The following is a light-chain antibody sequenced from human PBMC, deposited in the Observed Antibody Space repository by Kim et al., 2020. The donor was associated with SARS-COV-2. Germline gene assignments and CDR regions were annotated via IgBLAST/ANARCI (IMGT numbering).Light chain of an antibody. V-gene: IGLV1-40*01. Sequence: QSVLTQPPSVSGAPGQRVTISCTGSSSNIGAGYDVHWYQQLPGTAPKLLIYGNNNRPSGVPDRFSGSKSDTSASLAITGLQAEDEADYYCQSYDNSLSVLYVFGTGTKVTVL. CDR2: GNN. CDR3: QSYDNSLSVLYV. J-gene: IGLJ1*01. CDR1: SSNIGAGYD.